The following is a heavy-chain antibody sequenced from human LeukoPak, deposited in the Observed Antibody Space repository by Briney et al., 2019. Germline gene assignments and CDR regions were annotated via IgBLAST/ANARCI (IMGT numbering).Heavy chain of an antibody. CDR1: GGSISSSSYY. D-gene: IGHD1/OR15-1a*01. J-gene: IGHJ4*02. V-gene: IGHV4-39*07. Sequence: SETLSLTCTVSGGSISSSSYYWGWIRQPPGKGLEWIGSIYYSGSTYYNPSLKSRVTISVDTSKNQFSLKLSSVTAADTAVYYCARAKQVGQPGPVDYWGQGTLVTVSS. CDR3: ARAKQVGQPGPVDY. CDR2: IYYSGST.